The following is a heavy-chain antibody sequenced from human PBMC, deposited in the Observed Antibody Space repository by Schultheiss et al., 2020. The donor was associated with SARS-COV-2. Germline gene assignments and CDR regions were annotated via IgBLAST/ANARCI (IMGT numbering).Heavy chain of an antibody. D-gene: IGHD6-19*01. CDR3: AKDQEREQPWLNFGYSSGWYGASFDY. Sequence: GESLKISCAASGFTFSSYAMSWVRQAPGKGLEWVSAISGSGGSTYYADSVKGRFTISRDNSKNTLYLQMNSLRAEDTAVYYCAKDQEREQPWLNFGYSSGWYGASFDYWGQGTLVTVSS. CDR1: GFTFSSYA. CDR2: ISGSGGST. J-gene: IGHJ4*02. V-gene: IGHV3-23*01.